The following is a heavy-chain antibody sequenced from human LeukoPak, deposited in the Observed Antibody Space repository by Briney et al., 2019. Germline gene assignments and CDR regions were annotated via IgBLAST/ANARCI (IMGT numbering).Heavy chain of an antibody. D-gene: IGHD2-15*01. CDR3: AKALAYCSGGSCYLGAFDI. CDR1: GFTFSDYY. V-gene: IGHV3-23*01. CDR2: ISGSGGST. Sequence: PGGSLRLSCAASGFTFSDYYMSWVRQAPGKGLEWVSAISGSGGSTYYADSVKGRFTISRDNSKNTLYLQMNSLRAEDTAVYYCAKALAYCSGGSCYLGAFDIWGQGTMVTVSS. J-gene: IGHJ3*02.